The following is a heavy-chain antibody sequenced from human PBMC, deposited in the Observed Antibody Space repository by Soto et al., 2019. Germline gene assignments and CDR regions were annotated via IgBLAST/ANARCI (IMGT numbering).Heavy chain of an antibody. D-gene: IGHD6-6*01. CDR1: GFTFSSYA. CDR2: RSYDGSNK. J-gene: IGHJ6*02. Sequence: QVQLVESGGGVVQPGRSLRLSCAASGFTFSSYAMHWVRQAPGKGLEWVAVRSYDGSNKYYADSVKGRFTISRDNSKNKLYLQMNSLRAEATAVYYCARGSNYDLVQGLMYYYCGMDVWGQGTTVTVSS. CDR3: ARGSNYDLVQGLMYYYCGMDV. V-gene: IGHV3-30-3*01.